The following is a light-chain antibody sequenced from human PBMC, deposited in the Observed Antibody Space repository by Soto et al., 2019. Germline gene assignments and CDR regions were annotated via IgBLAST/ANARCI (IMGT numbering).Light chain of an antibody. V-gene: IGLV2-23*02. CDR3: CSYAGSSTHYV. Sequence: QSALTQPASVSGSPGQSITISCTGTSSDVGYYNLVSWHQQHPGKAPKLMIYEVSKRPSGFSNRFSGSKSGNTASLTISGLQAEDEADYYCCSYAGSSTHYVFGTGTKVTVL. CDR2: EVS. J-gene: IGLJ1*01. CDR1: SSDVGYYNL.